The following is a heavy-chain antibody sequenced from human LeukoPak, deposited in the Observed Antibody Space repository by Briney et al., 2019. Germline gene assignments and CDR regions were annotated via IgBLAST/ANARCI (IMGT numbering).Heavy chain of an antibody. CDR1: GFTFSSYA. CDR2: ISGGGGST. V-gene: IGHV3-23*01. D-gene: IGHD6-6*01. CDR3: AKGSSSSRPYYFDY. Sequence: GGSLRLSCAASGFTFSSYAMSWVRQAPGKGLEWVSAISGGGGSTYYADSVKGRFTISRDNSRNTLYLQMSSLRAEDTAAYYCAKGSSSSRPYYFDYWGQGVLVTVPS. J-gene: IGHJ4*02.